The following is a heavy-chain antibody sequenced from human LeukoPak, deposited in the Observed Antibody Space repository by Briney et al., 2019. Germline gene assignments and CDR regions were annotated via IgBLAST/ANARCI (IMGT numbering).Heavy chain of an antibody. CDR2: INASGGST. D-gene: IGHD6-19*01. CDR3: ARDRRAVAGTFDY. CDR1: GYTFTSYY. Sequence: GASVKVSCKASGYTFTSYYMHWVRQAPGQGLEWMGIINASGGSTSYAQKFQGRVTMTRDTSTSTVYMELSSLSSEDTAVYYCARDRRAVAGTFDYWGQGTLVTVSS. V-gene: IGHV1-46*01. J-gene: IGHJ4*02.